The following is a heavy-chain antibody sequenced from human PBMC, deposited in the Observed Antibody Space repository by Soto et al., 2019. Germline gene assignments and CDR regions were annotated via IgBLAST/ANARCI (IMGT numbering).Heavy chain of an antibody. Sequence: RGSLRLSCAASGFTFSTYWMSWVRQAPGKGLEWVANIKQDGSEKYYVDSVKGRFTISRDNAKNSLYLQMNSLRAEDTAVYYCARGGRRSGSYADAFDIWGQGTMVTVSS. CDR1: GFTFSTYW. CDR2: IKQDGSEK. D-gene: IGHD1-26*01. V-gene: IGHV3-7*03. CDR3: ARGGRRSGSYADAFDI. J-gene: IGHJ3*02.